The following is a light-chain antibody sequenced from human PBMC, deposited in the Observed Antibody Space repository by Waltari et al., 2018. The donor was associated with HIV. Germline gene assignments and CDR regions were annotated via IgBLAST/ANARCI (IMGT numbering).Light chain of an antibody. CDR3: QQSFSAPT. Sequence: DIQMAQSPSSLSASIGDRVTITCRASQNITHYLNWYHQRPGKAPRLLIYGATRLQGGVPSRFRGIGSGTFFTLIITSLQPEDFGTYYTQQSFSAPTLGRGTRVDIK. J-gene: IGKJ5*01. V-gene: IGKV1-39*01. CDR2: GAT. CDR1: QNITHY.